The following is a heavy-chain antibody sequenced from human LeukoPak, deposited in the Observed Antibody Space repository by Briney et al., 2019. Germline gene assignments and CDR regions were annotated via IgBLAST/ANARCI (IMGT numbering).Heavy chain of an antibody. CDR3: ARITTAGDSVVAYYFDR. CDR2: ISYSGST. CDR1: GDSLTSSSYY. V-gene: IGHV4-39*07. Sequence: SETLSLTCTVFGDSLTSSSYYWGWVRQPPGKWLEWVGSISYSGSTNYNPSLKSRISISQDASMNQFFLKMKSITAADTAVYFCARITTAGDSVVAYYFDRWGQGTLVTVSS. D-gene: IGHD4-17*01. J-gene: IGHJ4*02.